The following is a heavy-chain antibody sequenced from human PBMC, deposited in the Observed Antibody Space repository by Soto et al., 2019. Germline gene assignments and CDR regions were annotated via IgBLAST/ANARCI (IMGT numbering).Heavy chain of an antibody. J-gene: IGHJ4*01. CDR1: GYTFTGYY. V-gene: IGHV1-2*02. Sequence: ASVKVSCKASGYTFTGYYMHWVRQAPGQGLEWMGWINPKSGATNYAQNFQGRVTMTRDTSISTAYMELSRLRSDDTAVYYCARDSAYCSSNGCWNFGHWGHGALVIV. CDR2: INPKSGAT. CDR3: ARDSAYCSSNGCWNFGH. D-gene: IGHD2-2*01.